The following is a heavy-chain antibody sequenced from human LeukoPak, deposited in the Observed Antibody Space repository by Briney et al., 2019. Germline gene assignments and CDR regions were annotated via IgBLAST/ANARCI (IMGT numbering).Heavy chain of an antibody. Sequence: GGSLRLSCAASGYIFSNAWMNWVRQTPGKGREWVGRIRGKTDRVTTDYAEPVKGRFTISRDVSTNTLYLQMNSLKTEDTAVYYCSTGRFCVDDCHSSQFGCWGKVTLVTV. D-gene: IGHD2-21*02. CDR3: STGRFCVDDCHSSQFGC. CDR2: IRGKTDRVTT. V-gene: IGHV3-15*01. CDR1: GYIFSNAW. J-gene: IGHJ4*02.